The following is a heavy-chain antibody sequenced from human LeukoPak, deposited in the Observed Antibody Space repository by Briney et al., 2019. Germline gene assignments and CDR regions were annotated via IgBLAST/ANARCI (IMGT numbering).Heavy chain of an antibody. Sequence: ASVKVSCKASGYTFTGYYMHWVRQAPGQGLEWMGWINPNSGGTNYAQKLQGRVTMTTDTSTSTAYMELRSLRSDDTAVYYCARSVYYDSSAADYFDYWGQGTLVTVSS. CDR2: INPNSGGT. CDR1: GYTFTGYY. J-gene: IGHJ4*02. CDR3: ARSVYYDSSAADYFDY. V-gene: IGHV1-2*02. D-gene: IGHD3-22*01.